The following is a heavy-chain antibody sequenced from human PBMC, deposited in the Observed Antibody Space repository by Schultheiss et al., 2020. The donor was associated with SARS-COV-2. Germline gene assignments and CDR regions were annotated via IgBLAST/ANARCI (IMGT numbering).Heavy chain of an antibody. D-gene: IGHD6-19*01. CDR2: IYHSGST. J-gene: IGHJ5*02. V-gene: IGHV4-38-2*01. Sequence: GSLRLSCAASGFIFRDSYMSWIRQPPGKGLEWIGSIYHSGSTYYNPSLKSRVTISVDTSKNQFSLKLSSVTAADTAVYYCAADNSGLNWFDPWGQGTLVTVSS. CDR3: AADNSGLNWFDP. CDR1: GFIFRDSY.